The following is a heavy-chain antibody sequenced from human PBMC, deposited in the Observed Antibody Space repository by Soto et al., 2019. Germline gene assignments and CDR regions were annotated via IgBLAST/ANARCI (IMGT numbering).Heavy chain of an antibody. CDR2: ISSSGDST. Sequence: GGSLRLSCAASGFFFSTYAMNWVRQAPGKGLEWVSAISSSGDSTYYAESVRGRFTISRDNSINTLYLQMRSLRPEDTAVYYCAHPRGYGVFDAVDIWGQGTMVTVSS. D-gene: IGHD4-17*01. J-gene: IGHJ3*02. CDR3: AHPRGYGVFDAVDI. CDR1: GFFFSTYA. V-gene: IGHV3-23*01.